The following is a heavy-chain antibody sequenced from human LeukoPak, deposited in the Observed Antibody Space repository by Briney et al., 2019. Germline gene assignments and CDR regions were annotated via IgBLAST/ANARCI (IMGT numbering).Heavy chain of an antibody. V-gene: IGHV4-59*08. Sequence: SSETLSLTCTVSGGSISSYYWSWIRQPPGKGLEWIGYIYYSGSTNYNPSLKSRVTISVDTSKNQFSLKLSSVTAADTAVYYCARGRSGYYYYYGMDVWGQGTTVTVSS. CDR2: IYYSGST. D-gene: IGHD2-15*01. J-gene: IGHJ6*02. CDR1: GGSISSYY. CDR3: ARGRSGYYYYYGMDV.